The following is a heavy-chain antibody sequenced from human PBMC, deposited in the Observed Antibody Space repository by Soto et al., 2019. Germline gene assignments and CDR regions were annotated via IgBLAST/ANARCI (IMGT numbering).Heavy chain of an antibody. CDR3: ARGSMVRGAPRGGMDV. Sequence: SETLSLTSAVYGGSFSGYYWSWIRQPPGKGLEWIGEINHSGSTNYNPSLKSRVTISVDTSKNQFSLKLSSVTAADTAVYYCARGSMVRGAPRGGMDVWGQGTTVTVSS. CDR1: GGSFSGYY. J-gene: IGHJ6*02. D-gene: IGHD3-10*01. V-gene: IGHV4-34*01. CDR2: INHSGST.